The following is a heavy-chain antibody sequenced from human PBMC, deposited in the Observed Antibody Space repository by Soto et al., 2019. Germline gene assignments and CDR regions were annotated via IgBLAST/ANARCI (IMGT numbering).Heavy chain of an antibody. V-gene: IGHV1-18*01. D-gene: IGHD5-12*01. CDR1: GYTFISYG. Sequence: HVPLVQSGAEVKKPGASLKVSCKASGYTFISYGVSWVRQAPGQGLEWLGWISPYNGNTNYAQKFQGGITMTTDTSTSTVYMDLRSLRTDDTAVYYCARDQTKWLTDAFDIWGQGTMVVVSS. CDR2: ISPYNGNT. J-gene: IGHJ3*02. CDR3: ARDQTKWLTDAFDI.